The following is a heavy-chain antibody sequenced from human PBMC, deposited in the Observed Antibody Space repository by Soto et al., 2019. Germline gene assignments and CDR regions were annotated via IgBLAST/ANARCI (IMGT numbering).Heavy chain of an antibody. J-gene: IGHJ4*02. CDR1: GGSISSSSYY. D-gene: IGHD2-8*01. CDR3: AKYYCPHGACHGFDS. CDR2: IYYSGST. V-gene: IGHV4-39*07. Sequence: PSETLSLTCAVSGGSISSSSYYWGWIRQPPGKGLEWIGSIYYSGSTYYNPSLKSRVTISVDTSKNQFSLNLRSVTAADTAVYYCAKYYCPHGACHGFDSWGQGTLVTVSS.